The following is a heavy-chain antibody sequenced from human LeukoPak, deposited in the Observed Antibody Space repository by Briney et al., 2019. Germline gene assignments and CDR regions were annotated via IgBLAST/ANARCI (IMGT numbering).Heavy chain of an antibody. CDR3: ARDLTTSDN. V-gene: IGHV3-20*04. J-gene: IGHJ4*02. CDR2: INWSGGRT. CDR1: GFTFDDYG. D-gene: IGHD1/OR15-1a*01. Sequence: PGGSLRLSCAASGFTFDDYGMSWVRQAPGKGLEWVSGINWSGGRTGYADSLKGRFTISRHNAKNTLYLQMNSLRDEDTALYYCARDLTTSDNWGQGTLVTVSS.